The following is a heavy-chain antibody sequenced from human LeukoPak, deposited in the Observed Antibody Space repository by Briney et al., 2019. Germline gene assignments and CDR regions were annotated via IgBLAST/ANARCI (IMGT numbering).Heavy chain of an antibody. Sequence: SETLSLTCTVSGGSISSSSYYWGWIRQPPGTGLEWIGSIYYSGSTYYNPSLKSRVTISVDTSKNQFSLKLSSVTAADTAVYYCAREAVRWGNDAFDIWGQGTMVTVSS. CDR1: GGSISSSSYY. D-gene: IGHD5-24*01. CDR3: AREAVRWGNDAFDI. CDR2: IYYSGST. V-gene: IGHV4-39*07. J-gene: IGHJ3*02.